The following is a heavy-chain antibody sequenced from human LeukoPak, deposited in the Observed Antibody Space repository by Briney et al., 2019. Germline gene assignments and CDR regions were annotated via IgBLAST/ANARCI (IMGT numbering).Heavy chain of an antibody. V-gene: IGHV3-30*04. CDR2: ISYDRSNK. D-gene: IGHD2-2*01. CDR1: GFTFSSYA. Sequence: GGSLRLSCAASGFTFSSYAMHWVRQAPGKGLEWVAVISYDRSNKYYADSVKGRFTISRDNSKNTLYLQMNSLRAEDTAVYYCARTLGYCSSTSCYPYYYGMDVWGKGTTVTVSS. CDR3: ARTLGYCSSTSCYPYYYGMDV. J-gene: IGHJ6*04.